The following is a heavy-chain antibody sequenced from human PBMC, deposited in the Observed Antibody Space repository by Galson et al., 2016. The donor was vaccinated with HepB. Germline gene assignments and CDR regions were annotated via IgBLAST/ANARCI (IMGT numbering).Heavy chain of an antibody. CDR1: GGSISNNNW. V-gene: IGHV4-4*02. CDR2: IYHSGSI. Sequence: ETLSLTCAVSGGSISNNNWWSWVRQPPGKGLEWIGEIYHSGSINYNSSLESRVTMSVDKSKNQFSLTLTYVTAADTAVYYCAKNGAWYLEYLGQGTLVTVSS. J-gene: IGHJ4*02. D-gene: IGHD4-17*01. CDR3: AKNGAWYLEY.